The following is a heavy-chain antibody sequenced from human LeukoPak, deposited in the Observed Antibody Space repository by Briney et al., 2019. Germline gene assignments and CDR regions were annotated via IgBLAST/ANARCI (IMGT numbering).Heavy chain of an antibody. CDR1: GFTFSSYR. V-gene: IGHV3-7*01. Sequence: GGSLRLSCADSGFTFSSYRMSWVREAPGEGLEWGANIKQDGSEKYYVDSVMGLFTISRDNAKNSLYLQMNGLRAEDTAVSYCARGLEWRGYDSPFDYWGQGTLVTVSS. CDR3: ARGLEWRGYDSPFDY. D-gene: IGHD5-12*01. CDR2: IKQDGSEK. J-gene: IGHJ4*02.